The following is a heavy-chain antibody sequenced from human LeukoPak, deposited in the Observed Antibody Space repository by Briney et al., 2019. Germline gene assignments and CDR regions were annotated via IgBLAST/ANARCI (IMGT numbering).Heavy chain of an antibody. Sequence: DSVKGRFTISRDNSKNTLYLQMNSLRAEDTAVYYCASGYSYGSNYYYYYMDVWGKGTTVTVSS. J-gene: IGHJ6*03. CDR3: ASGYSYGSNYYYYYMDV. V-gene: IGHV3-30*01. D-gene: IGHD5-18*01.